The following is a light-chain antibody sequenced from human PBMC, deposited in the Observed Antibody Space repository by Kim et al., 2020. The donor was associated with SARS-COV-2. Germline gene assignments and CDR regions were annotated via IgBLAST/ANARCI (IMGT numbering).Light chain of an antibody. CDR2: GAS. V-gene: IGKV3-20*01. CDR1: QSVSSNY. CDR3: QQYSSSPAT. Sequence: EIVLTQSPGTLSLSPGERATLSCRAGQSVSSNYLAWYQQKPGQAPRLLIYGASSRATGIPDRFSGSGSGTDFTLTITRLEPEDFAVYYCQQYSSSPATFGQGTKVEVK. J-gene: IGKJ1*01.